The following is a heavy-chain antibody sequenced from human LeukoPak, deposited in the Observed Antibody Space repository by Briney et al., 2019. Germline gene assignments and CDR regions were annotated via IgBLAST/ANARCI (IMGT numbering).Heavy chain of an antibody. CDR3: ASGWELLGFDY. V-gene: IGHV1-2*02. CDR2: INPNSGGT. CDR1: GYILTSYY. Sequence: ASVKASCKASGYILTSYYMHWVRQAPGQGLEWMGWINPNSGGTNYAQKFQGRVTMTRDTSISTAYMELSRLRSDDTAVYYCASGWELLGFDYWGQGTLVTVSS. D-gene: IGHD1-26*01. J-gene: IGHJ4*02.